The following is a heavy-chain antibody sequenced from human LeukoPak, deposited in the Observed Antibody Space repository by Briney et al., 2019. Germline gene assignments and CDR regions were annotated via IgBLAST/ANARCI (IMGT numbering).Heavy chain of an antibody. V-gene: IGHV4-39*07. CDR1: GGSISSSSYY. CDR3: ARLIDTPYYYGSGSYYRWGWFDP. CDR2: IYYSGST. J-gene: IGHJ5*02. Sequence: KPSETLSLTCTVSGGSISSSSYYWGWIRQPPGKGLEWIGSIYYSGSTNYNPSLKSRVTISVDTSKNQFSLKLSSVTAADTAVYYCARLIDTPYYYGSGSYYRWGWFDPWGQGTLVTVSS. D-gene: IGHD3-10*01.